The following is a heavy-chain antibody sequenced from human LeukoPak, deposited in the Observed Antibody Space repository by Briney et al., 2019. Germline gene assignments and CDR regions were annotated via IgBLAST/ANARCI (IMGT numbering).Heavy chain of an antibody. CDR3: ARGHDYYDSSGYYYY. V-gene: IGHV4-34*01. J-gene: IGHJ4*02. Sequence: PSETLSLTCAVYGGSFSGYYWSWIRQPPGKGLEWIGEINHSGSTNYNPSLKSRVTISVDTSKNQFSLKLSSVTAADTAVYYCARGHDYYDSSGYYYYWGQGTLVTVSS. CDR2: INHSGST. D-gene: IGHD3-22*01. CDR1: GGSFSGYY.